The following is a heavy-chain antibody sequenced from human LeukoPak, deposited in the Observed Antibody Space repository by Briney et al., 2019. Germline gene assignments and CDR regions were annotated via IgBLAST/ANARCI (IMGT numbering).Heavy chain of an antibody. D-gene: IGHD3-22*01. J-gene: IGHJ4*02. CDR1: GFTFSSCE. Sequence: PGGSLRLSCAASGFTFSSCEMNWVRQAPGKGLEGVSYISSSGSTIYYADSVKGRFTISRDNAKNSLYLQMNSLRAEDTAVYYCVRDSTGYEARGYLDYWGQGTLVTVSS. V-gene: IGHV3-48*03. CDR3: VRDSTGYEARGYLDY. CDR2: ISSSGSTI.